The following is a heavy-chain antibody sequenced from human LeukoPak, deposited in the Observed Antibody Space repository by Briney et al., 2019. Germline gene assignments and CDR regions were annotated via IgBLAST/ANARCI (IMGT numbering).Heavy chain of an antibody. CDR1: GFTFSSYW. J-gene: IGHJ6*02. CDR2: IKNDGSEK. V-gene: IGHV3-7*01. D-gene: IGHD3-3*01. CDR3: GRYEMGV. Sequence: AGGSLRLSCAASGFTFSSYWMMWVRQAPGKGLEWVATIKNDGSEKYHVDSVKGRFSISRDNAKNSLYLQLNSLRVEDTAVYYCGRYEMGVWGQGTTVTVSS.